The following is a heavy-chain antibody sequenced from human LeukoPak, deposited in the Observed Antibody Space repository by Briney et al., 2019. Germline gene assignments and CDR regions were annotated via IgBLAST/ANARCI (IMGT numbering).Heavy chain of an antibody. J-gene: IGHJ5*02. CDR3: ARAAVFRYCSSTSCYNWFDP. CDR2: INHSGST. Sequence: SETLSLTCAVYGGSFSGYYWSWIRQPPGKGLEWIGEINHSGSTNYNPSLKSRVTISVDTSKNQFSLKLSSVTAADTAVYYCARAAVFRYCSSTSCYNWFDPWGQGTLVTVPS. V-gene: IGHV4-34*01. D-gene: IGHD2-2*01. CDR1: GGSFSGYY.